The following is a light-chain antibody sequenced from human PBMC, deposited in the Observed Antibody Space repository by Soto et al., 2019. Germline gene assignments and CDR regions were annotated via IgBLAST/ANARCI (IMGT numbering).Light chain of an antibody. CDR1: QSVSNY. CDR2: DAF. CDR3: HQRSSWPIT. J-gene: IGKJ5*01. V-gene: IGKV3-11*01. Sequence: EIVLTQSPATLSLSPGERATLSCRASQSVSNYLAWYQEKPGQAPRLLIYDAFNRATGITARFSGSGSGTDFTLTISSLEPEDFAVYYCHQRSSWPITFGQGTRLEIK.